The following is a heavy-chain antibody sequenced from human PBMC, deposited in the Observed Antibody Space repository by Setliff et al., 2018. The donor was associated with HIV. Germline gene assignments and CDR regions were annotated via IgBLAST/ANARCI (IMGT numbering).Heavy chain of an antibody. Sequence: ASVKVSCKASGYTFTSYGISWVRQAPGQGLEWMGWISAYNGNTNYAQKLQGRVTMTTDTSTSTAYMELRSLRSDDTAVYYCARGEDCSSSSCYYYYMGVWGTGTTVTVSS. J-gene: IGHJ6*03. CDR3: ARGEDCSSSSCYYYYMGV. CDR2: ISAYNGNT. V-gene: IGHV1-18*01. CDR1: GYTFTSYG. D-gene: IGHD2-2*01.